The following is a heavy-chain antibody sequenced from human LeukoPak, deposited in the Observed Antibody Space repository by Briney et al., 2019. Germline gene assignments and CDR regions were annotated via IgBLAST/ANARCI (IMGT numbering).Heavy chain of an antibody. CDR1: GDSISSYY. D-gene: IGHD3-3*01. Sequence: SETLSLTCTVSGDSISSYYWSWIRQPAGKGLEWIGRIHTSGSTNYNPSLESRVTMSVDTSKNQFSLKLSSVTAADTAVYYCARVALYNTYDYLAGWGQGTLVTVPS. V-gene: IGHV4-4*07. J-gene: IGHJ4*02. CDR2: IHTSGST. CDR3: ARVALYNTYDYLAG.